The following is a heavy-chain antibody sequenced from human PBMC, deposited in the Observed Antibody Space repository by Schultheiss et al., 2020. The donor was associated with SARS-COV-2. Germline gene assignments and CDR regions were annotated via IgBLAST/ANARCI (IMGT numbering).Heavy chain of an antibody. V-gene: IGHV3-15*01. D-gene: IGHD2-15*01. CDR3: ARDPTQTYYFDY. CDR2: IKSKAHGETT. J-gene: IGHJ4*02. CDR1: GINFIGAW. Sequence: GGSLRLSCAASGINFIGAWMTWVRQAPGKGLEWLGRIKSKAHGETTDYAAPVKGRFIISRDDSKNTLYLQMNSLRPEDTAVYYCARDPTQTYYFDYWGQGTLVTVSS.